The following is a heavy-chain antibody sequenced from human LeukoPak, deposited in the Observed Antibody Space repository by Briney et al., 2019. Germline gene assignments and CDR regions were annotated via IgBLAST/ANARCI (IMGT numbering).Heavy chain of an antibody. Sequence: SETLSLTCTVSGGSISSSSYYWGWICQSPGKGLEWIGSIYYSGSTYYNPSLKSRLTISVDKSNNSFSLSLTSVTAADTAFYYCARAAAVTGQFEFWGQGTLVTVSS. J-gene: IGHJ4*02. CDR2: IYYSGST. D-gene: IGHD6-19*01. CDR1: GGSISSSSYY. V-gene: IGHV4-39*07. CDR3: ARAAAVTGQFEF.